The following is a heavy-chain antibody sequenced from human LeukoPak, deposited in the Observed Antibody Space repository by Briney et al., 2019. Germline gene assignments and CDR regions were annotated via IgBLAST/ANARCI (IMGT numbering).Heavy chain of an antibody. J-gene: IGHJ6*02. D-gene: IGHD2-8*01. Sequence: PSETLSLTCTVSGGTISSYYWDRIRQPPGKGLEWIGYIYYSGSTNYNPSLKSRVTISVDTSKNQFSLKLSSVTAADTAVYYCAREGRGVSVGMDVWGQGTTVTVSS. CDR2: IYYSGST. V-gene: IGHV4-59*01. CDR1: GGTISSYY. CDR3: AREGRGVSVGMDV.